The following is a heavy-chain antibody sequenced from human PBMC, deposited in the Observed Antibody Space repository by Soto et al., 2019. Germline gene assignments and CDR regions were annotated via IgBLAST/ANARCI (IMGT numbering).Heavy chain of an antibody. V-gene: IGHV4-31*03. CDR1: GGSISSGGYY. CDR2: IYYSGST. CDR3: ARPRRDSHDLNAFYI. J-gene: IGHJ3*02. Sequence: QVQLQESGPGLVKPSQTLSLTCTVSGGSISSGGYYWSWIRQHRGKGLEWIGYIYYSGSTYYNPSLKIRVTISLDPSKNHFSLKLSSVTAADTAVYYCARPRRDSHDLNAFYIWGQGTMVTGSS. D-gene: IGHD1-1*01.